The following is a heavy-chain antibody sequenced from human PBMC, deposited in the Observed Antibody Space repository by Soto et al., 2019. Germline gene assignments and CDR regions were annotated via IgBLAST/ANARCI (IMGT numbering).Heavy chain of an antibody. CDR2: IYSGGGT. Sequence: EVQLVQSGGGLVQPGGSLRLSCAASVFIVSNNYMSWVRQAPGKGLEWVSHIYSGGGTDYAESVKGRFTISRDNSKNTLYIQMNSLKAEDTAIYYCATRMTTAPYWGQGTVVTVSS. J-gene: IGHJ4*02. CDR1: VFIVSNNY. V-gene: IGHV3-66*01. CDR3: ATRMTTAPY. D-gene: IGHD4-17*01.